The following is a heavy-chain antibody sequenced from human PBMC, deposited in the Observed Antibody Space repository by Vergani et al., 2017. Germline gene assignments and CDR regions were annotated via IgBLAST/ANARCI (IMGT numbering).Heavy chain of an antibody. CDR2: IYYSGST. Sequence: QVQLQESGPGLVKPSETLSLTCTVSGGSISSYYWSWIRQPPGKGLEWIGYIYYSGSTNYNPSLKSRVTISVDTSKNQFSLKLSSVTAADTAVYYCAREPSTVTTVNYYYYYMDVWGKGTTVTVSS. CDR3: AREPSTVTTVNYYYYYMDV. CDR1: GGSISSYY. J-gene: IGHJ6*03. V-gene: IGHV4-59*12. D-gene: IGHD4-17*01.